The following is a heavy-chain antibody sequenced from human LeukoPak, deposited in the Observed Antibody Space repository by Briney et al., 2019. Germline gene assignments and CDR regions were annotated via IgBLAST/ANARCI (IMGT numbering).Heavy chain of an antibody. CDR3: AKKGAYRGSGSYSDY. Sequence: GGSLRLSCAASGFTFSSYAMSWVRQAPGKGLEWVSAISGSGGSTYYADSVKGRFTISRDNSKNTLYLQMNSLRAEDTAVYYCAKKGAYRGSGSYSDYWGQGTLVTVSS. CDR1: GFTFSSYA. D-gene: IGHD3-10*01. J-gene: IGHJ4*02. CDR2: ISGSGGST. V-gene: IGHV3-23*01.